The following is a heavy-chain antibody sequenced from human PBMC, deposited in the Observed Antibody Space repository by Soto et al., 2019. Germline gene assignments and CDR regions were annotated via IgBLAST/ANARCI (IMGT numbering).Heavy chain of an antibody. V-gene: IGHV1-2*02. J-gene: IGHJ4*02. CDR2: INPDNGVP. CDR3: ARTDYLFSTLTYYFDY. D-gene: IGHD3-16*01. Sequence: GSVKVSCKASGYTFTGYYVNWARQAPGRGLEWMGWINPDNGVPNYAQKFQGRVTLSRDTSINTAYMELSRLTSDDTAMYYCARTDYLFSTLTYYFDYWGQGTLVTVSS. CDR1: GYTFTGYY.